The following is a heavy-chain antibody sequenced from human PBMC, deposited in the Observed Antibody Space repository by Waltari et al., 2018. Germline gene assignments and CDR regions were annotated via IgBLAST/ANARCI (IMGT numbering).Heavy chain of an antibody. D-gene: IGHD3-3*01. CDR1: GFTFSTYW. CDR3: ARVREDFWSGFYH. V-gene: IGHV3-7*01. CDR2: MKQDGSEK. J-gene: IGHJ4*02. Sequence: EVQLVESGGGLVQPGVSLRLSCAASGFTFSTYWMSWVRQAPGKGLRWVANMKQDGSEKYYVDSVKGRFTISRDNTNNSLYLQMNSLRAEDTAVYYCARVREDFWSGFYHWGQGALVTVSS.